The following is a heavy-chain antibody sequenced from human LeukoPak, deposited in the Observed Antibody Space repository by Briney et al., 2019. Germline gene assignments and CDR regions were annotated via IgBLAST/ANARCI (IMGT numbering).Heavy chain of an antibody. Sequence: PSETLSLTCSVSGDTISSHYWSWIRQSPGEGLEWIGYVSYSGTTNYNPSLKSRVTISVDTAKNQFSLKLTSVIAADTAVYYCARNPGKWFRYGMDVWGQGTTVTVSS. CDR3: ARNPGKWFRYGMDV. CDR2: VSYSGTT. CDR1: GDTISSHY. D-gene: IGHD3-22*01. V-gene: IGHV4-59*11. J-gene: IGHJ6*02.